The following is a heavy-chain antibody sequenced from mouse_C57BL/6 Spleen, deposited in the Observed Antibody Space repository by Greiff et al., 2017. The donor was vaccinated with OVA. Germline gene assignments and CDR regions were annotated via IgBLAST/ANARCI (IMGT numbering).Heavy chain of an antibody. J-gene: IGHJ3*01. CDR3: AEYDYDGAWFAY. D-gene: IGHD2-4*01. CDR2: IDPEDGET. V-gene: IGHV14-2*01. Sequence: EVQLQQSGAELVKPGASVKLSCTASGFTIKDYYMHWVKQRTEQGLEWIGRIDPEDGETNYAPKFQGKATLTADTSSNTAYLQLSSLTSEDTAVYCCAEYDYDGAWFAYWGQGTLVTVSA. CDR1: GFTIKDYY.